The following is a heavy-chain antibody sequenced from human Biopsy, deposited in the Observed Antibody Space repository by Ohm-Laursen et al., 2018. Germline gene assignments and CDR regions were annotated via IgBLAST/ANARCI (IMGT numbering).Heavy chain of an antibody. Sequence: SDTLSLTCTVSGGPIDSYYWSWIRQPPGKALEWIGYIYFTGRTSYNPSLKRRVTISVDMSRNQFSLKLDSVTAADTAVYYCARGMRSSGWPFFDYWGQGILVTVSS. CDR2: IYFTGRT. V-gene: IGHV4-59*07. CDR3: ARGMRSSGWPFFDY. J-gene: IGHJ4*02. CDR1: GGPIDSYY. D-gene: IGHD6-19*01.